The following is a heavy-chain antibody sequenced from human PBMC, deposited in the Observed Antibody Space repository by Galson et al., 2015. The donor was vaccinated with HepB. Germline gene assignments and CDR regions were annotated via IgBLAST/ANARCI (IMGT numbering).Heavy chain of an antibody. J-gene: IGHJ1*01. V-gene: IGHV3-30*04. CDR1: GFTFSSYA. Sequence: SLRLSCAASGFTFSSYAMHWVRQAPGKGLEWVAVISYDGSNKYYADSVKGRFTISRDNSKNTLYLQMNSLRAEDTAVYYCARDQGSSWYGEYFQHWGQGTLVTVSS. CDR3: ARDQGSSWYGEYFQH. D-gene: IGHD6-13*01. CDR2: ISYDGSNK.